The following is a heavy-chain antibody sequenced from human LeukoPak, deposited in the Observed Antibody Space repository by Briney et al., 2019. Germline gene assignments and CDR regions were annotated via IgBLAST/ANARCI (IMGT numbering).Heavy chain of an antibody. CDR3: ARGPTKYYYDSSGYYDY. J-gene: IGHJ4*02. V-gene: IGHV4-31*03. Sequence: SQTLSLTCTVSGGSISSGGYYWSWIRQHPGKGLEWIGYIYYSGSTNYNPSLKSRVTISVDTSKNQFSLKLSSVTAADTAVYYCARGPTKYYYDSSGYYDYWGQGTLVTVSS. D-gene: IGHD3-22*01. CDR2: IYYSGST. CDR1: GGSISSGGYY.